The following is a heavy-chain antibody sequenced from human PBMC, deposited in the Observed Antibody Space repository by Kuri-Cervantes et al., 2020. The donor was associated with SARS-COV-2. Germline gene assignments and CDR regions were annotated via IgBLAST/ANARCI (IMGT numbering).Heavy chain of an antibody. V-gene: IGHV3-30*18. CDR2: ISYDGSNQ. J-gene: IGHJ4*02. Sequence: GESLKISCAASGFTFGSYEMNWVRQAPGKGLEWVATISYDGSNQYYGDSVKGRFTFSRDNSKNRMYLQMNSLRSEDTALYYCAKDIRSSGWSIDYWGQGTLVTVSS. CDR1: GFTFGSYE. D-gene: IGHD6-19*01. CDR3: AKDIRSSGWSIDY.